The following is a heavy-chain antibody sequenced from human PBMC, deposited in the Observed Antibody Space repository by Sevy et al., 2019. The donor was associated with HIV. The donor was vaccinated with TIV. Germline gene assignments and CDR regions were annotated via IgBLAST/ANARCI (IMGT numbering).Heavy chain of an antibody. CDR3: ARHASSSSWYRGEFDY. D-gene: IGHD6-13*01. V-gene: IGHV4-39*01. Sequence: LETLSLTCTVSGGSISSSSYYWGWIRQPPGKGLEWIGSIYYSGSTYYNPSLKSRVTISVDTSKNQFSLKLSSVTAADTAVYYCARHASSSSWYRGEFDYWGQGTLVTVSS. CDR1: GGSISSSSYY. CDR2: IYYSGST. J-gene: IGHJ4*02.